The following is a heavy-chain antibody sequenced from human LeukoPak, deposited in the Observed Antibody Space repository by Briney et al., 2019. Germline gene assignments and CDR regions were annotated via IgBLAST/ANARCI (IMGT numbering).Heavy chain of an antibody. CDR3: AMGSSGYYYP. CDR1: GYTFTSYY. J-gene: IGHJ5*02. V-gene: IGHV1-46*01. CDR2: INPSGGST. D-gene: IGHD3-22*01. Sequence: ASVKVSCKESGYTFTSYYMHWVRQAPGQGLEWMGIINPSGGSTSYAQKFPGRVTMTRDTSTSTVYMELSSLRSEDTAVYYCAMGSSGYYYPWGQGTLVTVSS.